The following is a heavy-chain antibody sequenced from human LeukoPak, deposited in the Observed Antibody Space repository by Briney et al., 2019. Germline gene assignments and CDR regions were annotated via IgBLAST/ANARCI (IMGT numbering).Heavy chain of an antibody. CDR3: ARDRAANQDWVEFDP. V-gene: IGHV3-23*01. Sequence: PGGSLRLSCGVSGFTFSSYAMSWVRQAPGKGLEWVGLIRDSGEAFYADFARGRFAISRDESENTLYLQMNSLRVEDTAVYFCARDRAANQDWVEFDPWGQGTPVIVSS. CDR1: GFTFSSYA. D-gene: IGHD3/OR15-3a*01. CDR2: IRDSGEA. J-gene: IGHJ5*02.